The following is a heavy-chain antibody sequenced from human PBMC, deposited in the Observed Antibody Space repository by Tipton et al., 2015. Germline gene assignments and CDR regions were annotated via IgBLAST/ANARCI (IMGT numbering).Heavy chain of an antibody. CDR3: AREGWSSDSSGYDY. Sequence: TLSLTCNVSGDSISSSHWWTWVRQPPGTGLEWIGEIHHGGTINYDPSLKSRVTMSVDTSKNQFSLLLTSVTAADTAVYYCAREGWSSDSSGYDYWGQGILVTVSS. CDR2: IHHGGTI. D-gene: IGHD3-22*01. J-gene: IGHJ4*02. V-gene: IGHV4-4*02. CDR1: GDSISSSHW.